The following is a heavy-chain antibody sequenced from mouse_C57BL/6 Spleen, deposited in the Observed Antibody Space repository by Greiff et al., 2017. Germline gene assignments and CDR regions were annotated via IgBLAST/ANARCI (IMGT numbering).Heavy chain of an antibody. V-gene: IGHV1-82*01. CDR3: ARWSLAMDY. CDR2: IYPGDGDT. Sequence: VQLQQSGPELVKPGASVKISCKASGYAFSSSWMNWVKQRPGQGLEWIGRIYPGDGDTNYNGKFKGKDTLTADKSSSTAYMQLSSLTSEDSAVYFCARWSLAMDYWGQGTSVTVSS. CDR1: GYAFSSSW. J-gene: IGHJ4*01.